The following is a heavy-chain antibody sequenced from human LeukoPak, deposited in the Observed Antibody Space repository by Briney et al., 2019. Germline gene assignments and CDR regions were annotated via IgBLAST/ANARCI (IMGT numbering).Heavy chain of an antibody. CDR3: AGHATLLWFGELLWYFDL. CDR2: IYHSGST. CDR1: GYSISSGYY. J-gene: IGHJ2*01. V-gene: IGHV4-38-2*01. Sequence: SETLSLTCAVSGYSISSGYYWGWIRPPPGKGLGWIGRIYHSGSTYYNPSLKSRVTISVDTSKNQFSLKLTSVTAADTAVYYCAGHATLLWFGELLWYFDLWGRGTLVTVSS. D-gene: IGHD3-10*01.